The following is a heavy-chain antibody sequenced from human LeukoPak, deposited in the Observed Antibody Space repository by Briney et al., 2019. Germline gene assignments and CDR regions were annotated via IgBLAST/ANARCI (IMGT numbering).Heavy chain of an antibody. D-gene: IGHD6-25*01. CDR3: ASNSSSYGSSGDWFDP. J-gene: IGHJ5*02. CDR1: GGSISSSSYY. CDR2: IYYSGST. V-gene: IGHV4-39*01. Sequence: PSETLSLTCTVSGGSISSSSYYWGWIRQPPGKGLEWIGSIYYSGSTYYNPSLKSRVTISVDTSKNQFSLKLSSVTAADTAMYYCASNSSSYGSSGDWFDPWGQGTLVTVSS.